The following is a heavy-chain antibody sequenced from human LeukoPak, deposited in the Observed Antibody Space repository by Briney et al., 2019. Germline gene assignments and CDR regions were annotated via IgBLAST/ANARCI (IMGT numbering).Heavy chain of an antibody. V-gene: IGHV3-66*01. CDR2: IYSGGST. CDR1: GFTVSSNY. CDR3: ASGNGIQLWFFDY. Sequence: GGSLRLSCAASGFTVSSNYMSWVRQAPGKGLEWVSVIYSGGSTYYADSVKGRFTISRDNSKNTLYLQMNSLRAEDTAVYYCASGNGIQLWFFDYWGQGTLVTVSS. D-gene: IGHD5-18*01. J-gene: IGHJ4*02.